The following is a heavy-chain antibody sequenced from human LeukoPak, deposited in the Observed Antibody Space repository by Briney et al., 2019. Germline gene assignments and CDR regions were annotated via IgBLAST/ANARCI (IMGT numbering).Heavy chain of an antibody. CDR2: IYSGGAT. CDR1: GLTVSDNF. CDR3: ARASGLRWYQYYFDY. J-gene: IGHJ4*02. D-gene: IGHD4-23*01. V-gene: IGHV3-66*01. Sequence: GGSLRLSCAASGLTVSDNFMDWVRQAPGKGLEWVSTIYSGGATYYADSVRGRFTISRDSSQNTVYLQMNSLRAEDTAVYYCARASGLRWYQYYFDYWGQGILVTVSS.